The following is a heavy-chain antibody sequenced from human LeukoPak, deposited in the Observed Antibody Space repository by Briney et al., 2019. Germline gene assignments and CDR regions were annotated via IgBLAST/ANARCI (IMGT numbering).Heavy chain of an antibody. Sequence: PSETLSLTCTVSGYSISSGYYWGWIRQPPGKGLEWIGSIYHSGSTYYNPSLKSRVTISVDTSENQFSLKLSSVTAADTAVYYCAIPIWGGCSGGSCYLGAYYMDVWGKGTTVTVSS. J-gene: IGHJ6*03. V-gene: IGHV4-38-2*02. D-gene: IGHD2-15*01. CDR2: IYHSGST. CDR1: GYSISSGYY. CDR3: AIPIWGGCSGGSCYLGAYYMDV.